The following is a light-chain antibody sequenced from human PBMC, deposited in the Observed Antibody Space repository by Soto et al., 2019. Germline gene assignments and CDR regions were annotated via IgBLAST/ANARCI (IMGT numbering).Light chain of an antibody. Sequence: SVLPQSPSTSGSPAQSVTISCPGNRSDVGGYNYVPWYQQHPGKATKLMIYEVSKRPSGVPDRFSGSKSGNTASLTVSGLQAEDEADYYCISYAGSNLLYVFGTGTKVTV. V-gene: IGLV2-8*01. CDR3: ISYAGSNLLYV. J-gene: IGLJ1*01. CDR2: EVS. CDR1: RSDVGGYNY.